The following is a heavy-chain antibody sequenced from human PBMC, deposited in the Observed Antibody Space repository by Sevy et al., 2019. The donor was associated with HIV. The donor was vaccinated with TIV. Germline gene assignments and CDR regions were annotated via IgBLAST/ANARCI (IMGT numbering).Heavy chain of an antibody. Sequence: GGSLRLSCGASGFTVSSNYMSWVRQAPGKGLEWVSVIYSGGSTYYADSVKGRFTISRDNSKNTLYLQMNSLRAEDTAVYYCARGPSYSYGYWFDPWGQGTLVTVSS. J-gene: IGHJ5*02. V-gene: IGHV3-53*01. CDR3: ARGPSYSYGYWFDP. CDR2: IYSGGST. CDR1: GFTVSSNY. D-gene: IGHD5-18*01.